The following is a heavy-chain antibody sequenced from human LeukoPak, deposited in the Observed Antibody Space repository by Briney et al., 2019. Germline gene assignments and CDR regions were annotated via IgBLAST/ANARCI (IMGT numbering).Heavy chain of an antibody. CDR3: ARSHTQKEFCGGGRCYPTVWWFDP. V-gene: IGHV1-8*01. J-gene: IGHJ5*02. D-gene: IGHD2-15*01. CDR2: IDPKNGNR. Sequence: GASVKVSCKPSGYTFINNDINWVRQAPGQGLEWMAWIDPKNGNRGYAQNFQGRVTMTTDISINTAYLELSSLRSEDTAVYYCARSHTQKEFCGGGRCYPTVWWFDPWGQGTLVTVSS. CDR1: GYTFINND.